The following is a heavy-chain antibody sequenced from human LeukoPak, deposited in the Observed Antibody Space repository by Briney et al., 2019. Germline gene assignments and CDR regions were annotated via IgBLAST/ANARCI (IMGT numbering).Heavy chain of an antibody. CDR3: ARANPFSITYCSSSSCPGAFDF. Sequence: ASVKVSCKASGYTFTAYYMYWVRQAPGQGLEWMGWINPKSGGTNYAQNFQGRVTMTRDTSISTAYMELSRLTSDDTAVYFCARANPFSITYCSSSSCPGAFDFLGQGTMVTVSS. V-gene: IGHV1-2*02. CDR1: GYTFTAYY. J-gene: IGHJ3*01. D-gene: IGHD2-15*01. CDR2: INPKSGGT.